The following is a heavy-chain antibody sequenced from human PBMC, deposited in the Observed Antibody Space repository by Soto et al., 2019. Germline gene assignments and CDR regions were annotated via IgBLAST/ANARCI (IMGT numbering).Heavy chain of an antibody. CDR1: GHTFTSYY. Sequence: GASVKVSCKASGHTFTSYYMHWVRQAPGQGLEWMGIINPSGGSTTYAQKFQGRVTMTRDTSTSTVYMELSSLRSEDMAAYYCARSRMADAFDFWGQGTMVTVSS. V-gene: IGHV1-46*01. J-gene: IGHJ3*01. CDR2: INPSGGST. CDR3: ARSRMADAFDF.